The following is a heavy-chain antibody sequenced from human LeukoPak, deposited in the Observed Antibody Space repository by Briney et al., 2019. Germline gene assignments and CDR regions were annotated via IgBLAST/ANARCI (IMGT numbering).Heavy chain of an antibody. CDR1: GFAFSTYS. CDR2: VSRSSRFI. CDR3: ARVSDAFDYFFDS. J-gene: IGHJ4*02. V-gene: IGHV3-21*01. D-gene: IGHD5-12*01. Sequence: GSLRLSCAASGFAFSTYSMNWVRQAPGKGLEWVSSVSRSSRFIFYADSVQGRFTISRDDAKDSLFLQMNSLSAEDTAVYYCARVSDAFDYFFDSWGQGTLVTVSS.